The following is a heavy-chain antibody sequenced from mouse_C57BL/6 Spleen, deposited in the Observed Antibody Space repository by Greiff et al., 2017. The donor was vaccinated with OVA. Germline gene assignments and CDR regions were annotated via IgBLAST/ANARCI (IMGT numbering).Heavy chain of an antibody. CDR2: IYPGSGNT. D-gene: IGHD1-1*01. Sequence: VQLQQSGAELVRPGASVKLSCKASGYTFTDYYINWVKQRPGQGLEWIARIYPGSGNTFYNEKFKGKATLTAEKSSSTAYMQLSSLTSEDSAVYVCARGRGGSSFWFAYWGQGTLVTVSA. CDR1: GYTFTDYY. CDR3: ARGRGGSSFWFAY. J-gene: IGHJ3*01. V-gene: IGHV1-76*01.